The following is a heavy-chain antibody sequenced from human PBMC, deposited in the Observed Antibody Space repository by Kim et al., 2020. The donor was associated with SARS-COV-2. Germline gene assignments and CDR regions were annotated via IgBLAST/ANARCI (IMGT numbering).Heavy chain of an antibody. CDR3: ARARAPVVLYYYDSSARGADDAFDI. CDR1: GGSISSGSYY. J-gene: IGHJ3*02. D-gene: IGHD3-22*01. V-gene: IGHV4-61*02. Sequence: SETLSLTCTVSGGSISSGSYYWSWIRQPAGKGLEWIGRIYTSGSTNYNPSLKSRVTISVDTSKNQFSLKLSSVTAADTAVYYCARARAPVVLYYYDSSARGADDAFDIWGQGTMVTVSS. CDR2: IYTSGST.